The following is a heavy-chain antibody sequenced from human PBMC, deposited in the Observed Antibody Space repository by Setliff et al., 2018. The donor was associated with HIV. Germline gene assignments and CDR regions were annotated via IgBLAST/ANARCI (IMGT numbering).Heavy chain of an antibody. J-gene: IGHJ6*01. CDR1: GGSISSYY. V-gene: IGHV4-4*09. D-gene: IGHD2-2*01. Sequence: SETLSLTCTVSGGSISSYYWSWIRQPPGKGLEWIGNIYSSGSTNYNPSLKSRVTISVDTSKNQFSLKLTSGFSFSSYAMSWVRQAPGKGLEWVSGISGSGSSTYY. CDR2: IYSSGST. CDR3: VRQAPGKGLEWVSGISGSGSSTYY.